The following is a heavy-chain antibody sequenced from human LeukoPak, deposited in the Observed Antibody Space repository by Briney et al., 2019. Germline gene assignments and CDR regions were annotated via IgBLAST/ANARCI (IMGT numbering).Heavy chain of an antibody. CDR1: GGSFSGYY. CDR2: INHGGSD. J-gene: IGHJ5*02. Sequence: SETLSLTCAVYGGSFSGYYWSWIRQPPGKGLKWVGEINHGGSDNYNLSLKSRVTISVSAYENQFSLKLSSVTAADTAVYYCARHYGSGRDGLLSGFDPWGKGTLVTVSS. D-gene: IGHD3-10*01. CDR3: ARHYGSGRDGLLSGFDP. V-gene: IGHV4-34*01.